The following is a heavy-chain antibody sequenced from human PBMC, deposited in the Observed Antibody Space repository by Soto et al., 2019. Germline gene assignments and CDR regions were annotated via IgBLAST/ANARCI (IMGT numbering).Heavy chain of an antibody. Sequence: QVQLQESGPGLVKPSETLSLTCTVSGGSISSYYWSWIRQPPGKGLEWIGYIYYSGSTNYNPSLKSRVTISVDTSKNQFSLKRSSVTAADTAVYYWARVPYCGGDFYYLSRYGMDVWGQGTTVTVSS. CDR3: ARVPYCGGDFYYLSRYGMDV. J-gene: IGHJ6*02. CDR1: GGSISSYY. D-gene: IGHD2-21*02. CDR2: IYYSGST. V-gene: IGHV4-59*01.